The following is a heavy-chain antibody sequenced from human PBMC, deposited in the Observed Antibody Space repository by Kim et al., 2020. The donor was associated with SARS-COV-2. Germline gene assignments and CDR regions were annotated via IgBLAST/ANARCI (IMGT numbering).Heavy chain of an antibody. Sequence: GGSLRLSCAASGFTFSDYQMSWIRQAPGKGLEWVSYISSSGGTISYADSVKGRFTISRDNAKNSLYMQMNSLRAEDTAVYFCVRNAFDFWGQGTMVTVSS. CDR3: VRNAFDF. CDR1: GFTFSDYQ. CDR2: ISSSGGTI. V-gene: IGHV3-11*01. J-gene: IGHJ3*01.